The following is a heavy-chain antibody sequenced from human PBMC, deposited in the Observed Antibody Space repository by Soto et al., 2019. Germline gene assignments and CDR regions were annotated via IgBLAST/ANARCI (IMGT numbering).Heavy chain of an antibody. Sequence: GASVKVSCKASGYTFTGYYMHWVRQAPGQGLEWMGWISGYNGDTNYAQKFQGRVTMTTDTSTSTGYMDLRSLRSDDTAVYYCARCTHGSTSCYGRLDIWGQGTMVTVS. CDR3: ARCTHGSTSCYGRLDI. J-gene: IGHJ3*02. CDR2: ISGYNGDT. D-gene: IGHD2-2*01. CDR1: GYTFTGYY. V-gene: IGHV1-18*04.